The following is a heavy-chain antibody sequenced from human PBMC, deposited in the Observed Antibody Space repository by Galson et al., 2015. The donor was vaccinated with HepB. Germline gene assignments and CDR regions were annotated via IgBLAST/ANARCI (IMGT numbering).Heavy chain of an antibody. Sequence: SLRLSCAASGFTFSSYSMNWVRQAPGKGLEWVSYISSSSSTIYYADSVKGRFTISRDNAKNSLYLQMNSLRAEDTAVYYCARDPSRYSSSWYENWSDPWGQGTLVTVSS. D-gene: IGHD6-13*01. CDR1: GFTFSSYS. J-gene: IGHJ5*02. CDR3: ARDPSRYSSSWYENWSDP. CDR2: ISSSSSTI. V-gene: IGHV3-48*01.